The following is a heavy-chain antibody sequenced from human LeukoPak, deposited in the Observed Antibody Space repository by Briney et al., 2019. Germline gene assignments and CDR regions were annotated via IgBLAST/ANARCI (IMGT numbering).Heavy chain of an antibody. V-gene: IGHV1-8*03. D-gene: IGHD5-18*01. CDR2: MNPNSGNT. Sequence: GASVKVSCKASGYTFTSYDINWVRQATGQGLEWMGWMNPNSGNTGYAQKFQGRVTITRNTSISTAYMELSSLRSEDTAVYYCAIGAGYSYGIDYWGQGTLVTVSS. J-gene: IGHJ4*02. CDR1: GYTFTSYD. CDR3: AIGAGYSYGIDY.